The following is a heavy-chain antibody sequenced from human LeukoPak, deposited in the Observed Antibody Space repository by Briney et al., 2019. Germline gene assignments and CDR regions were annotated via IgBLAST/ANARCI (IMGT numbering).Heavy chain of an antibody. D-gene: IGHD1-26*01. J-gene: IGHJ3*02. V-gene: IGHV1-2*02. CDR1: GYTFTGYY. Sequence: ASVKVSCKASGYTFTGYYVHWVRQAAGQGREWMGWINPNSGGTNYAQKFQGRVTMTRDTSISTAYMELSRLRSDDTAVYYCARDWVGSYLGQVAFDIWGQGTMVTVSS. CDR3: ARDWVGSYLGQVAFDI. CDR2: INPNSGGT.